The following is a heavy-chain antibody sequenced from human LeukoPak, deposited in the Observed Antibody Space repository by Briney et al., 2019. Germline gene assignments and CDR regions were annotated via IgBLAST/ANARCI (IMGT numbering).Heavy chain of an antibody. J-gene: IGHJ4*02. CDR1: GFTFSSYW. CDR2: ISGSGDST. V-gene: IGHV3-23*01. CDR3: AKTRPLDSSSWSHGDY. Sequence: GGSLRLSCAASGFTFSSYWMNWARQAPGKGLEWVSAISGSGDSTYYGDSVKGRFTISRDNSKNTLYLQMNSLRAEDTAVYYCAKTRPLDSSSWSHGDYWGQGTLVTVSS. D-gene: IGHD6-13*01.